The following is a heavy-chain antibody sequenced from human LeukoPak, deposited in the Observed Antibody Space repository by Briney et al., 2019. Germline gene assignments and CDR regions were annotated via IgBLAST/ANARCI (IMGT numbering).Heavy chain of an antibody. D-gene: IGHD5-18*01. V-gene: IGHV3-48*03. CDR1: GFTFSSFE. J-gene: IGHJ4*02. CDR3: ARDRSYGSFNY. Sequence: GGSLRLSCAASGFTFSSFEMNWVRQAPGKGLEWVSYISSSGSTIYYADSVKGRFTISRGNAKNSLYLQMSSLRAEGTAVYYCARDRSYGSFNYWGQGTLVTVSS. CDR2: ISSSGSTI.